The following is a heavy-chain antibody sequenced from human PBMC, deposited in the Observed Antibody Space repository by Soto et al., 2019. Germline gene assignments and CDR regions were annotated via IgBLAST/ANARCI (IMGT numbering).Heavy chain of an antibody. Sequence: ASVKVSCKTSGFTFTSYPFSWVRQAPGQGLEWLAWVHPYEGTTKVAHQFRDRLTLTTDTSAATVFMELTSLTSDDTAVYFCAREYYSTTTWIDYCGQGTLVTVSS. CDR2: VHPYEGTT. CDR1: GFTFTSYP. V-gene: IGHV1-18*04. D-gene: IGHD2-21*01. J-gene: IGHJ4*02. CDR3: AREYYSTTTWIDY.